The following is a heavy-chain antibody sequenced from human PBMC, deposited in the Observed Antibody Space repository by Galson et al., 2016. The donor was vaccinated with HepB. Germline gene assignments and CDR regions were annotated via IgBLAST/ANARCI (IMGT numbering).Heavy chain of an antibody. CDR3: AAPSEENLALDY. CDR1: GFTFDEHA. J-gene: IGHJ4*02. D-gene: IGHD2/OR15-2a*01. V-gene: IGHV3-9*01. CDR2: ISWNSGRR. Sequence: SLRLSCAASGFTFDEHAMHWVRQPPGKGLEWVSGISWNSGRRGYADSVKGRFTISRDNSKNTVSLEMDSLRADDTAVYYCAAPSEENLALDYWGQGTLVTVSS.